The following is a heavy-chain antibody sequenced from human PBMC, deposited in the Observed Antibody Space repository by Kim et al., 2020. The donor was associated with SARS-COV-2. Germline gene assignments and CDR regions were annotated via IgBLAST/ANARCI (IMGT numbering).Heavy chain of an antibody. J-gene: IGHJ4*02. CDR2: MSNDGGNI. CDR1: GFTFSNSA. D-gene: IGHD3-9*01. V-gene: IGHV3-30-3*01. Sequence: GGSLRLSCAASGFTFSNSAMHWVRQAPGKGLEWVAAMSNDGGNIYYADSVKGRFTISRDNSKNTLYLQMNSLRGEDTAVYYCARGGTLTAYYPGNYWGQGTLVIVSS. CDR3: ARGGTLTAYYPGNY.